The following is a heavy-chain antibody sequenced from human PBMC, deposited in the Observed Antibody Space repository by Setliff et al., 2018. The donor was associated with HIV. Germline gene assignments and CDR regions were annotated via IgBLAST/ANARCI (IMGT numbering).Heavy chain of an antibody. CDR2: LSGDSNHI. V-gene: IGHV3-21*01. J-gene: IGHJ1*01. CDR3: AKVRDGSSPGFHH. Sequence: GGSLRLSCAASGFTFSIYTMNWVRQAPGKGLEWVSSLSGDSNHIYYADSVKGRFTISRDNAKRTVYLQMNSLRGEDTAVYYCAKVRDGSSPGFHHWGQGTLVTVSS. D-gene: IGHD6-13*01. CDR1: GFTFSIYT.